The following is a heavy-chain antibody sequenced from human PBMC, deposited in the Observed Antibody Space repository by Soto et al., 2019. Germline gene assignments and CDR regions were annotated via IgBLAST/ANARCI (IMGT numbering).Heavy chain of an antibody. CDR3: ATLSYYDSSGYYANDY. V-gene: IGHV4-59*01. D-gene: IGHD3-22*01. CDR2: VYYSGST. J-gene: IGHJ4*02. CDR1: SGSISNSY. Sequence: SETLSLTCTVSSGSISNSYWSWIRQPPGKGLEWIGYVYYSGSTNYNPSLRGRLTISVDTSKNQFSLKLSSVTATDTAVYYCATLSYYDSSGYYANDYWGQGTLVTAPQ.